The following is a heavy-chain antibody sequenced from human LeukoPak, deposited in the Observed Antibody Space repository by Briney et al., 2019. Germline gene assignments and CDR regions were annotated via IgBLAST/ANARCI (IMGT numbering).Heavy chain of an antibody. D-gene: IGHD2-21*02. J-gene: IGHJ1*01. CDR3: AKELDCAGACYSFQH. CDR2: ISYDGSNK. Sequence: GGSLRLSCAASGFTFSSYGMHWVRQAPGKGLEWVAVISYDGSNKYYADPVKGRFTISTDNSKNTLYLQMISLRAADTAVYYCAKELDCAGACYSFQHWGQGTLVTVSS. CDR1: GFTFSSYG. V-gene: IGHV3-30*18.